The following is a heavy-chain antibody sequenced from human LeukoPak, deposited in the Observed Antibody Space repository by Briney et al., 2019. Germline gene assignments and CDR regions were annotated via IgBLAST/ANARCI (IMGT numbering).Heavy chain of an antibody. Sequence: SETLSLTCAVYGGSFSVYYWSWIRQPPGKGLEWIGEINHSGSTNYNPSLKSRVTISVDTSKNQFSLKLSSVTAADTAVYYCARGGYCSSTSCPPGYWGQGTLVTVSS. J-gene: IGHJ4*02. D-gene: IGHD2-2*01. V-gene: IGHV4-34*01. CDR2: INHSGST. CDR3: ARGGYCSSTSCPPGY. CDR1: GGSFSVYY.